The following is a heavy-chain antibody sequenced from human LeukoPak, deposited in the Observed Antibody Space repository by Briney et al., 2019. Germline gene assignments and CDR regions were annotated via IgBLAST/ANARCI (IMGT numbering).Heavy chain of an antibody. Sequence: GGSLRLSCAASGFTFSSYSMNWVRQAPGKGLEWVSSISSSSSYIYYADSVKGRFTISRDNAKNSLYLQMNSLRAEDTAVYYCAISGTVTRAYFDYWGQGTLVTVSS. CDR1: GFTFSSYS. CDR3: AISGTVTRAYFDY. V-gene: IGHV3-21*01. D-gene: IGHD4-11*01. CDR2: ISSSSSYI. J-gene: IGHJ4*02.